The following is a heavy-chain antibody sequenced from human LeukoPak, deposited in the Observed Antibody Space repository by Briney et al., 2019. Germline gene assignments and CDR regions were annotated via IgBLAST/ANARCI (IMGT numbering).Heavy chain of an antibody. J-gene: IGHJ4*02. CDR3: ARSGRSSSNYFDY. CDR2: IYPGDSDT. V-gene: IGHV5-51*01. D-gene: IGHD3-10*01. Sequence: RHGESLKISCKGSGYSFTSYWIGWVRQMPGKGLEWMGIIYPGDSDTRYSPSFQGQVTISADKSISTAYLQWSSLKASDTAMYYCARSGRSSSNYFDYWGQGTLVTVSP. CDR1: GYSFTSYW.